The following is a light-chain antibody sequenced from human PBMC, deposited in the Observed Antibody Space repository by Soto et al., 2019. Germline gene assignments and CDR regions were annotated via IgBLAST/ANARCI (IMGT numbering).Light chain of an antibody. CDR3: ASFRSGTILV. J-gene: IGLJ6*01. Sequence: QSALTQPASVSGSPGQSVTISCTGPRTDIGDYNFISWYQQSPGKAHRLLIYEVNNRPSGVSRRFSGSKAGNTASLTISGLLEDDEADYFCASFRSGTILVFGSGTQLTVL. V-gene: IGLV2-14*01. CDR2: EVN. CDR1: RTDIGDYNF.